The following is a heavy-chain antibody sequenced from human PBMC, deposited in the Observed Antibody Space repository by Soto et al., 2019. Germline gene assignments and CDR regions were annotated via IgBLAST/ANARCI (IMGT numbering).Heavy chain of an antibody. J-gene: IGHJ5*02. CDR3: ARAVTYYDILTGYYRGWFDP. CDR2: INPKSGGT. D-gene: IGHD3-9*01. V-gene: IGHV1-2*04. Sequence: QVQLVQSGAEVKKPGASVKVSCKASGYTFTGYYMHWVRQAPGQGLEWMGWINPKSGGTNYAQKFQGWVTMTRDTSISTAYMELSRLRSDDTAVYYCARAVTYYDILTGYYRGWFDPWGQGTLVTVSS. CDR1: GYTFTGYY.